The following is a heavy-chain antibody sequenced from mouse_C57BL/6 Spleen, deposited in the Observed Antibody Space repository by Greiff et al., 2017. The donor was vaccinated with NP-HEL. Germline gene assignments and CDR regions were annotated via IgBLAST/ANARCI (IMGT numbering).Heavy chain of an antibody. CDR2: ISDGGSYT. J-gene: IGHJ2*01. D-gene: IGHD1-1*01. Sequence: EVKVIESGGGLVKPGGSLKLSCAASGFTFSSYAMSWVRQTPEKRLEWVATISDGGSYTYYPDNVKGRFTISRDNAKNNLYLQMSHLKSEDTAMYYCAREALYGSSLDYWGQGTTLTVSS. CDR1: GFTFSSYA. V-gene: IGHV5-4*01. CDR3: AREALYGSSLDY.